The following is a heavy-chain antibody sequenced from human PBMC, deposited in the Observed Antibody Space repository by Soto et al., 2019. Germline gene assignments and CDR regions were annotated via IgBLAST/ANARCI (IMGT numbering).Heavy chain of an antibody. CDR3: TRPQIAAAGGLYYYYMDV. J-gene: IGHJ6*03. V-gene: IGHV3-73*01. Sequence: VQLVESGGGLVQPGGSLKLSCAASGFTFSGSAMHWVRQASGKGLEWVGRIRSKANSYATAYAASVKGRFTISRDDSKNTAYLQMNSLKTEDTAVYYCTRPQIAAAGGLYYYYMDVWGKGTTVTVSS. D-gene: IGHD6-13*01. CDR1: GFTFSGSA. CDR2: IRSKANSYAT.